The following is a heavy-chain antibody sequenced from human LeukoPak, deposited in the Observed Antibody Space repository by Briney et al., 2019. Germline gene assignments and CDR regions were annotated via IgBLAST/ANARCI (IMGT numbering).Heavy chain of an antibody. D-gene: IGHD5-24*01. Sequence: GGSLRLSCAASGFTFSSYMSWVRQAPGKGLEWVSVIYSGGSTYYADSVKGRFTISRDNSKNTLYLQMNSLRAEDTAVYYCARDRVLGYTKYGMDVWGQGTTVTVSS. CDR3: ARDRVLGYTKYGMDV. CDR1: GFTFSSY. J-gene: IGHJ6*02. V-gene: IGHV3-53*01. CDR2: IYSGGST.